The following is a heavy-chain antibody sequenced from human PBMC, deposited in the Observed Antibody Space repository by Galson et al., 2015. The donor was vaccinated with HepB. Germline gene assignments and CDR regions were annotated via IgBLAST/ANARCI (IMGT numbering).Heavy chain of an antibody. J-gene: IGHJ6*02. CDR1: GGTFSKYA. Sequence: SVKVSCKASGGTFSKYAITWVRQAPGQGLEWTGGIIPFFGTPIYAQRFQDRVTITADESTTTAHMELSSLRSDDTAVFYCALARDPNPTYYSSVNYGMDVWGQGTTVTVSS. D-gene: IGHD2-2*01. CDR2: IIPFFGTP. V-gene: IGHV1-69*13. CDR3: ALARDPNPTYYSSVNYGMDV.